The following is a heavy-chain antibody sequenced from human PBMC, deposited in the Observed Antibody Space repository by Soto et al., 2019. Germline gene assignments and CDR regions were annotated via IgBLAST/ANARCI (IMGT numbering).Heavy chain of an antibody. CDR1: GFTFSNAW. CDR3: TTDNWNYPYNGFDP. J-gene: IGHJ5*02. CDR2: IKSKTDGGTT. Sequence: EVQLVESGGGLVKPGGSLSLSCAASGFTFSNAWMSWVRQAPGKRLEWVGRIKSKTDGGTTDYAAPVKGRFTISREDTKNTLYLQMNSLKTEDTAVYYCTTDNWNYPYNGFDPWGQGTLVTVSS. V-gene: IGHV3-15*01. D-gene: IGHD1-7*01.